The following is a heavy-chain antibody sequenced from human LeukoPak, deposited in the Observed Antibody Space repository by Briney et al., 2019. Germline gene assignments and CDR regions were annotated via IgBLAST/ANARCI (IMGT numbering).Heavy chain of an antibody. D-gene: IGHD6-13*01. CDR3: ASPRAAAGLFDI. CDR1: GGSISSYY. CDR2: IYYSGST. V-gene: IGHV4-39*01. Sequence: NPSETLSLTCTVSGGSISSYYWGWIRQPPGKGLEWIGSIYYSGSTYYNPSLKSRVTISVDTSKNQFSLKLSSVTAADTAVYYCASPRAAAGLFDIWGQGTMVTVSS. J-gene: IGHJ3*02.